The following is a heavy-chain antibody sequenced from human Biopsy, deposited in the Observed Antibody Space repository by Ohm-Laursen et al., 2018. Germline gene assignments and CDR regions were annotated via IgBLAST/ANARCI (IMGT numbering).Heavy chain of an antibody. CDR2: ISHTGYT. D-gene: IGHD4-23*01. Sequence: SETLSLTCTVSGGSFTGHYWTWIRQPPGKGLEWIGHISHTGYTSYKPSLKSRVTISLDTSRNHFSLRLSSLTAADTAVYYCARGSNDFGGLYFPRWGQGTLLTVSS. CDR1: GGSFTGHY. V-gene: IGHV4-59*11. J-gene: IGHJ4*02. CDR3: ARGSNDFGGLYFPR.